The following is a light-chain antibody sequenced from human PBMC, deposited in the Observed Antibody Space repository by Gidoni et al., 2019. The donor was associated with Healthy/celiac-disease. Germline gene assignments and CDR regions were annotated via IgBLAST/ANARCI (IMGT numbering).Light chain of an antibody. Sequence: DIQMTQSPSPLSASVGDRVTITCRASQSISSYLNWYQQKPGKAPKLLIYAASSLQSGVPSRFSGSGSGTDFTLTISSLQPEDFATYYCQQSYSTTWTFGQXTKVEIK. CDR1: QSISSY. J-gene: IGKJ1*01. V-gene: IGKV1-39*01. CDR3: QQSYSTTWT. CDR2: AAS.